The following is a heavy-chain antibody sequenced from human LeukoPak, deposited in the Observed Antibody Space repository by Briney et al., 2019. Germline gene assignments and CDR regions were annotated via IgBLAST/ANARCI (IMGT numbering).Heavy chain of an antibody. CDR1: GFTFSSYS. Sequence: KSGGSLRLSCAASGFTFSSYSMNWVRQAPGKGLEWVSSISSSSSYIYYADSVKGRFTISRDNAKNSLYLQMNSLRAEDTAVYYCAGVVNPGLYYYYGMDVWGQGTTVTVSS. J-gene: IGHJ6*02. V-gene: IGHV3-21*01. CDR3: AGVVNPGLYYYYGMDV. CDR2: ISSSSSYI. D-gene: IGHD1-14*01.